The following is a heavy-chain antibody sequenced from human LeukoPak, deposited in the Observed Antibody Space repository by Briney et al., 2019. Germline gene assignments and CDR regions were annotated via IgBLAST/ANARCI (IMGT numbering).Heavy chain of an antibody. CDR2: INPNSGGT. D-gene: IGHD3-22*01. CDR1: GYTFTGYY. CDR3: ARVWDYYDSSGLNY. V-gene: IGHV1-2*02. Sequence: ASVKVSCRASGYTFTGYYMHWVRQAPGQGLEWMGWINPNSGGTNYAQKFQGRVTMTRDTSISTAYMELSRLRSDDTAVYYCARVWDYYDSSGLNYWGQGTLVTVSS. J-gene: IGHJ4*02.